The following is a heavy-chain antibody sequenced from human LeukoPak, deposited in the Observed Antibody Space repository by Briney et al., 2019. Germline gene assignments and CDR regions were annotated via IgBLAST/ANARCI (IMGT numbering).Heavy chain of an antibody. D-gene: IGHD3-22*01. V-gene: IGHV4-59*08. CDR3: ARPSQDSSGYFDAFDI. J-gene: IGHJ3*02. CDR2: IYYSGTT. CDR1: GGSISTYY. Sequence: PSETLSLTCTVSGGSISTYYWSWIRQPPGKGLEWIGYIYYSGTTNYNPSLKSRVTISVDTSNNQFSLKLSSVTAADTAVYYCARPSQDSSGYFDAFDIWGQGTMVTVSS.